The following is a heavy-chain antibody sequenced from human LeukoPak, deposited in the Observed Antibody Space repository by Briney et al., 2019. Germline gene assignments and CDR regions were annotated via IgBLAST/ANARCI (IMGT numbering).Heavy chain of an antibody. CDR2: IYPSGST. Sequence: PSETLSLTCSVSVFSISSNYFWGWIRQPPGKGLEWIGSIYPSGSTYYNPSLKSRVTISVDTSKNQFSLKLSSVTAADTAVYYCARSWIQLWYFDYWGQGTLVTVSS. J-gene: IGHJ4*02. V-gene: IGHV4-38-2*02. D-gene: IGHD5-18*01. CDR1: VFSISSNYF. CDR3: ARSWIQLWYFDY.